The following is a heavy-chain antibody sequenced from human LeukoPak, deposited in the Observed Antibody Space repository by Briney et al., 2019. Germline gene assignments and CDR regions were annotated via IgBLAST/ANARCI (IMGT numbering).Heavy chain of an antibody. CDR3: ARKEMDTAVVPYWGDFDY. CDR1: GFTFSSYA. D-gene: IGHD5-18*01. CDR2: ISGSGGST. Sequence: GGSLRLSCAASGFTFSSYAMSWVRQAPGKGLEWVSAISGSGGSTYYADSVKGRFTISRDNSKNTLYLQMNSLRAEDTAVYYCARKEMDTAVVPYWGDFDYWGQGTLVTVSS. V-gene: IGHV3-23*01. J-gene: IGHJ4*02.